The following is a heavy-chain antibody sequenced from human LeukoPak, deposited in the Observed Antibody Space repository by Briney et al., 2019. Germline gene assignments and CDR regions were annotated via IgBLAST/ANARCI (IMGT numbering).Heavy chain of an antibody. D-gene: IGHD2-2*01. V-gene: IGHV3-23*01. CDR3: AKPDAQGSYYYYYYMDV. J-gene: IGHJ6*03. CDR2: ISGSGGST. Sequence: PGGSLRLSCAASGFTFSSYAMSWVRQAPGKGLEWVSAISGSGGSTYYADSVKGRFTISRDNSKNTQYLQMNSLRAEDTAVYYCAKPDAQGSYYYYYYMDVWGKGTTVTVSS. CDR1: GFTFSSYA.